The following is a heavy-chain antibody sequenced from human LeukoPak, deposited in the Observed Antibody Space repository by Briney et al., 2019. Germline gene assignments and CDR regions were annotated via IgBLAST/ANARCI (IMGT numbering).Heavy chain of an antibody. V-gene: IGHV3-23*01. CDR3: ATPLTVARHAFDI. CDR2: ISGSGGST. J-gene: IGHJ3*02. Sequence: LPGGSLRLSCAASGFTFSSYSMSWVRQAPGKGLEWVSAISGSGGSTYYADSVKGRFTISRDNSKNTLYLQMNSLRAEATAVYYCATPLTVARHAFDIWGQGKMVTVSS. D-gene: IGHD6-19*01. CDR1: GFTFSSYS.